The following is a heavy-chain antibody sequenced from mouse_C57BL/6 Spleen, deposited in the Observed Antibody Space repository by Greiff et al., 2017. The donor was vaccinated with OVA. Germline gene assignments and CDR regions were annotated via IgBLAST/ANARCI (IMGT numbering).Heavy chain of an antibody. V-gene: IGHV1-26*01. CDR2: INPNNGGT. CDR1: GYTFTDYY. J-gene: IGHJ4*01. D-gene: IGHD1-1*01. Sequence: VQLQQSGPELVKPGASVKISCKASGYTFTDYYMNWVKQSHGKSLEWIGDINPNNGGTSYNQKFKGKATLTVDKSSSTAYMELRSLTSEDAAVYYCARPTVVGGDYARDYWGQGTSVTVSA. CDR3: ARPTVVGGDYARDY.